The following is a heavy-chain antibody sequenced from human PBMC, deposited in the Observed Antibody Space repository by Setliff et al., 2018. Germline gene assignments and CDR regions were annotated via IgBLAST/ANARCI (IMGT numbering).Heavy chain of an antibody. Sequence: SETLSLTCTVSGDSITSGSYYWSWIRQPAGKGLEWIGQIYTRGSTNENPSLKSRVTISVDTSKNQVSLRLTSVTAADTAIYYCAKATGFGELFIWGQGTVVTVLL. J-gene: IGHJ4*02. V-gene: IGHV4-61*09. CDR3: AKATGFGELFI. CDR1: GDSITSGSYY. D-gene: IGHD3-10*01. CDR2: IYTRGST.